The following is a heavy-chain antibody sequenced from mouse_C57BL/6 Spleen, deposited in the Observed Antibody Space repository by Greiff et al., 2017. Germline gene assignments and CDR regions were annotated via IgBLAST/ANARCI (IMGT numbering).Heavy chain of an antibody. CDR2: IHPNSGST. V-gene: IGHV1-64*01. Sequence: QVQLQQPGAELVKPGASVKLSCKASGYTFTSYWMHWVKQRPGQGLEWIGMIHPNSGSTNYNEKFKSKATLTVDQSSSTAYMQLSSLTSEDSAVYYCARRSTIVKVYFDYWGQGTTLTVSS. CDR3: ARRSTIVKVYFDY. D-gene: IGHD2-5*01. CDR1: GYTFTSYW. J-gene: IGHJ2*01.